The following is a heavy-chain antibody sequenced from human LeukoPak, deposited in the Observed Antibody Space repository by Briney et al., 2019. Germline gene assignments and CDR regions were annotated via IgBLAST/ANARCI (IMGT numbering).Heavy chain of an antibody. CDR3: AKDAAGPEY. V-gene: IGHV3-23*01. CDR2: ISAGGGST. D-gene: IGHD6-13*01. CDR1: GLTFSDYS. Sequence: PGGSLRLSCAASGLTFSDYSMTWVRQAPGKGLFWGSGISAGGGSTYYADSVKGRFTISRDNSRNTLYLQMNSLRAEDTAVYYCAKDAAGPEYWGQGTLVTVSS. J-gene: IGHJ4*02.